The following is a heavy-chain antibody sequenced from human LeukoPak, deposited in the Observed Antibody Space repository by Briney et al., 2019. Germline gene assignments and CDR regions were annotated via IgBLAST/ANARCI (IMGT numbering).Heavy chain of an antibody. D-gene: IGHD2-2*01. CDR3: ARVDCSSTSCYYSQGDAFDI. V-gene: IGHV3-23*01. CDR1: GFTFSSYA. Sequence: PGGSLRLSCAASGFTFSSYAMSWVRQAPGKGLEWVSAISGSGGSTYYADSVKGRFTISRDNAKNSLYLQMNSLRAEDTAVYYCARVDCSSTSCYYSQGDAFDIWGQGTMVTVSS. CDR2: ISGSGGST. J-gene: IGHJ3*02.